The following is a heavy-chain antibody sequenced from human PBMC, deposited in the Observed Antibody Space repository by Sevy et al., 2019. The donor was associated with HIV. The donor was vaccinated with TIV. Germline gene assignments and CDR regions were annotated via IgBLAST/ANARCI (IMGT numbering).Heavy chain of an antibody. CDR2: MKEDGSER. Sequence: GGSLRLSCAASGFTFSSYWMSWVRQAPGKGLEWVATMKEDGSERNYVDSVKGRFTISRDNAKNSLYLQMNSLSAEDTVVYYCVGEGVGGYSYSLDCWGQGTLVTVSS. V-gene: IGHV3-7*01. J-gene: IGHJ4*02. CDR1: GFTFSSYW. CDR3: VGEGVGGYSYSLDC. D-gene: IGHD5-18*01.